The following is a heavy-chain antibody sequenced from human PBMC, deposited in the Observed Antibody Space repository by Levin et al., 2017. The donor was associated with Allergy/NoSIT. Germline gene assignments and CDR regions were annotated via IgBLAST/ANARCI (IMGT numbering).Heavy chain of an antibody. CDR3: ARGDGSGTYYPEYYYYNGTDV. D-gene: IGHD3-10*01. CDR1: GFTFSNHA. J-gene: IGHJ6*02. Sequence: GGSLRLSCAASGFTFSNHAMHWVRQAPGKGLEWVTIISSDGSNRYYADSVKGRFTISRDNSKNTLYLQMNSLRAEDTAVYYCARGDGSGTYYPEYYYYNGTDVWGQGTTVTVSS. V-gene: IGHV3-30-3*01. CDR2: ISSDGSNR.